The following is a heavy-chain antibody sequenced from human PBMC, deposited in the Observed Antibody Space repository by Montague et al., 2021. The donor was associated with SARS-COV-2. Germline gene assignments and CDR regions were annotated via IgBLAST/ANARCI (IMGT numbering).Heavy chain of an antibody. D-gene: IGHD3-10*01. CDR3: ARLPYYYANWFDP. CDR1: GGSISSGDYY. J-gene: IGHJ5*02. V-gene: IGHV4-30-4*08. Sequence: TLSLTCTVSGGSISSGDYYWSRLRQPPGMGLVWYGYIYYSGSYNHNLSLKSRVTISVDTSKNQFSLKLNSVTAADTAVYYCARLPYYYANWFDPWGQGTLVTVSS. CDR2: IYYSGSY.